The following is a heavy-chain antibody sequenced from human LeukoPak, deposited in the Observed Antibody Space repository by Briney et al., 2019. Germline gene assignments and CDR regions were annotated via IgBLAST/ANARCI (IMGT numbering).Heavy chain of an antibody. D-gene: IGHD3-10*01. Sequence: GASVKVSCKASGYTFTSYGISWVRQAPGQGLEWMGWINAGNGNTKYSQKFQGRVTITRDTSASTAYMELSSLRSEDTAVYYCARDLGGGWFGELLVLPNDAFDIWGQGTMVTVSS. CDR2: INAGNGNT. CDR3: ARDLGGGWFGELLVLPNDAFDI. V-gene: IGHV1-3*01. J-gene: IGHJ3*02. CDR1: GYTFTSYG.